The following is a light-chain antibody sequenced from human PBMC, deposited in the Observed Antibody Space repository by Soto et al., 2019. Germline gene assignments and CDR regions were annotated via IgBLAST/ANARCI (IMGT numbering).Light chain of an antibody. CDR1: SSDVGGYNY. V-gene: IGLV2-8*01. J-gene: IGLJ1*01. CDR2: EVS. CDR3: SSYAGSNNSV. Sequence: QSALTQPPSASGSPGQSVTISCTGTSSDVGGYNYVSWYQQHPGKAPKLMIYEVSKRPSGVPDRFSGSKSGNTASLTASGPQDEDEADYYCSSYAGSNNSVFGTGTKVNV.